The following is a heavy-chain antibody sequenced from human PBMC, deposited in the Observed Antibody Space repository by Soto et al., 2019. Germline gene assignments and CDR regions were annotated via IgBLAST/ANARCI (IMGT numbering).Heavy chain of an antibody. Sequence: SQTLSLTFAISGDSVSSNSAAWNCISQSPSRGLEWLGRTYYRSKWYNDYAVSVKSRITINPDTSKNQFSLQLNSVTPEDTAVYYCARGIAVAGTLGLDWGQGTLVTVSS. CDR2: TYYRSKWYN. CDR3: ARGIAVAGTLGLD. V-gene: IGHV6-1*01. CDR1: GDSVSSNSAA. J-gene: IGHJ4*02. D-gene: IGHD6-19*01.